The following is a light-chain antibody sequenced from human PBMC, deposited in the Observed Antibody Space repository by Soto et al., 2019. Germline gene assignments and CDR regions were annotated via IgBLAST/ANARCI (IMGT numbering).Light chain of an antibody. CDR3: QQLHVYPST. CDR1: QDINSY. Sequence: IQLTQSPSSLSASVGDRVTITCRASQDINSYLAWYQQKPGKAPNLLIYAGTSLQSGVPSRFSGSGSGTEFTLTISSLQPEEFATYYCQQLHVYPSTFGGGTKVE. J-gene: IGKJ4*01. V-gene: IGKV1-9*01. CDR2: AGT.